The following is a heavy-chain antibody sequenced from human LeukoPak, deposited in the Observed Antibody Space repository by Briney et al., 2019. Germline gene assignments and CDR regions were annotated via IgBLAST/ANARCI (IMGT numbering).Heavy chain of an antibody. CDR2: ISGSGLST. CDR1: GFTFDSYT. V-gene: IGHV3-23*01. Sequence: PGGSLRLSCAASGFTFDSYTMSWVRQAPGKGLEWVSAISGSGLSTYYADSVKGRFTISRDNSRNTLYLQMNSLRVEDAAVYYCAKAMRPTVSYYDYWGQGTLVTVSS. J-gene: IGHJ4*02. D-gene: IGHD4-17*01. CDR3: AKAMRPTVSYYDY.